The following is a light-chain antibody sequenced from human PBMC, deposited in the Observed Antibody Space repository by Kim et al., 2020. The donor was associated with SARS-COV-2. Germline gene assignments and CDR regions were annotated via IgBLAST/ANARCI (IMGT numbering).Light chain of an antibody. CDR1: QRFTSSC. Sequence: ATLSCRASQRFTSSCLALYQQKPGQAPRLLIYGPSSRATDIPDRFSGSGSSGSGTDFTLTISRLEPEDFAVYYCQQFGISPMTFGQGTRLEIK. V-gene: IGKV3-20*01. CDR3: QQFGISPMT. CDR2: GPS. J-gene: IGKJ5*01.